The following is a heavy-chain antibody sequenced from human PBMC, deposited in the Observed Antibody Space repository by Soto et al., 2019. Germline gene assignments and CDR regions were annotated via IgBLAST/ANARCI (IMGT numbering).Heavy chain of an antibody. CDR1: GFTFSSYG. Sequence: QVQLVESGGGVVQPGRSLRLSCAASGFTFSSYGMHWVRQAPGKGLEWVAVISYDGSNKYYADSVKGRFTISRDNSKNTLYLQMNSLRAEDTAVYYCAKIMEPTDYWGQGTLVTVSS. J-gene: IGHJ4*02. D-gene: IGHD1-1*01. CDR2: ISYDGSNK. CDR3: AKIMEPTDY. V-gene: IGHV3-30*18.